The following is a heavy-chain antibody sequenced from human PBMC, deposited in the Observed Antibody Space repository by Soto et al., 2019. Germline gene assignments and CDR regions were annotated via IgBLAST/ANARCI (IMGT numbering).Heavy chain of an antibody. CDR2: IYYSGST. CDR1: GGSISSSSYY. Sequence: SETLSLTCTVSGGSISSSSYYWGWIRQPPGKGLELIGSIYYSGSTNYNPSLKSRVTISVDTSKNQFSLKLSSVTAADTAVYYCSRLAGSTSLYYYYYYMDVWGKGTTVTVSS. J-gene: IGHJ6*03. V-gene: IGHV4-39*01. D-gene: IGHD2-2*01. CDR3: SRLAGSTSLYYYYYYMDV.